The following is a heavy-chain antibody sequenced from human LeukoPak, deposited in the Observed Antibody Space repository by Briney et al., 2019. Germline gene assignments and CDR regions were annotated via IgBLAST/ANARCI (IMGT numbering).Heavy chain of an antibody. Sequence: PSETLSLTCTVSGYSISSGYYWGWIRQPPGKGLEWIGSIYHSGSTYYNPSLKSRVTISVDTSKNQFSLKLSSVTAADTAVYYCARTSEGYCSGGNCWDYYYYMDVWGKGTTVTVSS. CDR1: GYSISSGYY. CDR2: IYHSGST. CDR3: ARTSEGYCSGGNCWDYYYYMDV. V-gene: IGHV4-38-2*02. J-gene: IGHJ6*03. D-gene: IGHD2-15*01.